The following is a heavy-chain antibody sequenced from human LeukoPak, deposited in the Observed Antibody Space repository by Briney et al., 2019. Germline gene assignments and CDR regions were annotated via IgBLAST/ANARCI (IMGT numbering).Heavy chain of an antibody. CDR3: AREGYGVYTFDY. CDR2: IYIGGNT. Sequence: PGGSLRLSCAPSGFTVSSNYMSWVRQAPGKGLEWVSVIYIGGNTFYADFVKGRFTISRDNSKNTLYRQMNSLRAEATAGYYSAREGYGVYTFDYWGQGTLVTVSS. J-gene: IGHJ4*02. CDR1: GFTVSSNY. D-gene: IGHD4-17*01. V-gene: IGHV3-53*01.